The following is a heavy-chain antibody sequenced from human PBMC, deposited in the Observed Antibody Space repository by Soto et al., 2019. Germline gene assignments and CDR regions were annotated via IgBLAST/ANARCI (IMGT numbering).Heavy chain of an antibody. Sequence: QLQLQESGPGLVKPSETLSLSCTVSGGSISSSSYYWGWIRQPPGKGLEWIGSIYYSGSTYYNPSLKAQVTISVDTSKNQFSRKLSSVTAADTTVYYCARRGYYAISAFDIWGQGTMVTVSS. CDR3: ARRGYYAISAFDI. V-gene: IGHV4-39*01. CDR2: IYYSGST. J-gene: IGHJ3*02. D-gene: IGHD2-8*01. CDR1: GGSISSSSYY.